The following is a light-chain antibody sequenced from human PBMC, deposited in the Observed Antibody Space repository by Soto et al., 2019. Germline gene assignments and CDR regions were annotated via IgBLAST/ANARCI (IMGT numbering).Light chain of an antibody. CDR2: HVN. Sequence: QSVLTQPPSASGSLGQSVTLSCTGTSHDVGANNFVSWYQQHPGKAPTLIISHVNERPSGVPDRFSGSKSGNTASLTVSGLQAEDEADYYCTAYSGTRNWGLFGTGTKVTVL. CDR1: SHDVGANNF. CDR3: TAYSGTRNWGL. V-gene: IGLV2-8*01. J-gene: IGLJ1*01.